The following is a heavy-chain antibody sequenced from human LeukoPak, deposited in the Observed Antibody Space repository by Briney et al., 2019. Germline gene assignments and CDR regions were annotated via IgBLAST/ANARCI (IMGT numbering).Heavy chain of an antibody. CDR2: INHSGST. CDR1: GGSFSGYY. D-gene: IGHD3-22*01. V-gene: IGHV4-34*01. J-gene: IGHJ5*02. CDR3: ARGRNYYDSSGYYGPNWFDP. Sequence: SGTLSLTCAVYGGSFSGYYWSWIRQPPGKGLEWIGEINHSGSTNYNPSLKSRVTISVDTSKNQFSLKLSSVTAADTAVYYCARGRNYYDSSGYYGPNWFDPWGQGTLVTVSS.